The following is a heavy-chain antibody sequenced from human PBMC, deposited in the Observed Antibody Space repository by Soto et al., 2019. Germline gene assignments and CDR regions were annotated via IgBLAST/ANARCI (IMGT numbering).Heavy chain of an antibody. CDR1: GFTFSSYG. CDR2: IWYDGSNK. CDR3: ARESGEIAAALIRYYYYGMDV. D-gene: IGHD6-13*01. V-gene: IGHV3-33*01. J-gene: IGHJ6*02. Sequence: PGGSLRLSCAASGFTFSSYGMHWVRQAPGKGLEWVAVIWYDGSNKYYADSVKGRFTISRDNSKNTLYLQMNSLRAEDTAVYFCARESGEIAAALIRYYYYGMDVWGQGTTVTVS.